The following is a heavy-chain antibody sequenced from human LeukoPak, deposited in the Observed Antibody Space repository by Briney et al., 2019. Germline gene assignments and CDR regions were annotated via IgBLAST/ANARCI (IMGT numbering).Heavy chain of an antibody. CDR1: GVSISSYY. Sequence: SETLSLTCTVSGVSISSYYWTWIRQPAGKGLEWIGRIYTSGSTNYNPSLKSRVTMSVDTSKNQFSLRLSSVTAADTAVYYCARDGGAFPKYYYDSSGYSPFDYWGQGTLVTVSS. CDR2: IYTSGST. J-gene: IGHJ4*02. CDR3: ARDGGAFPKYYYDSSGYSPFDY. D-gene: IGHD3-22*01. V-gene: IGHV4-4*07.